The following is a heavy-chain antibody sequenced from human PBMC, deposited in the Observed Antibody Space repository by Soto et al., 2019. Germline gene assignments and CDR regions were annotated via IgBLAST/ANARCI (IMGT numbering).Heavy chain of an antibody. CDR1: GGSFSGYY. CDR2: INHSGST. D-gene: IGHD3-10*01. Sequence: SETLSLTCAVYGGSFSGYYWSWIRQPPGKGLEWIGEINHSGSTNYNPSLKSRVTISVDTSKNQFSLKLSSVTAADTAVYYCARGGVLLWFGELFPYYFDYWGQGTLVTVSS. J-gene: IGHJ4*02. V-gene: IGHV4-34*01. CDR3: ARGGVLLWFGELFPYYFDY.